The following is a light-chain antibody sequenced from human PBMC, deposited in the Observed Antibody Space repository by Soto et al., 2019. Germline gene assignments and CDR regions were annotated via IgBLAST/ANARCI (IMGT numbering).Light chain of an antibody. CDR2: DVS. CDR1: SSDVGTYNY. Sequence: QSALTQPRSVSGPPGQSVSISCSGTSSDVGTYNYVSWYQQHPGKASKLMIYDVSKRPSGVPDRFSGSKSGNTASLTISGRQAEDEADYYCCSYAGGYTHAVFGGGTKLTVL. V-gene: IGLV2-11*01. J-gene: IGLJ2*01. CDR3: CSYAGGYTHAV.